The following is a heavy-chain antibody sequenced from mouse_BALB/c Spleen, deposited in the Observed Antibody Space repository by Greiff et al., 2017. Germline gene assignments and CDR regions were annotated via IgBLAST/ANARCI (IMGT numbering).Heavy chain of an antibody. J-gene: IGHJ2*01. CDR1: GYTFTDYE. CDR2: IDPETGGT. CDR3: TRSLPDY. Sequence: VQLQESGAELVRPGASVTLSCKASGYTFTDYEMHWVKQTPVHGLEWIGAIDPETGGTAYNQKFKGKATLTADKSSSTAYMELRSLTSEDSAVYYCTRSLPDYWGQGTTLTVSS. V-gene: IGHV1-15*01.